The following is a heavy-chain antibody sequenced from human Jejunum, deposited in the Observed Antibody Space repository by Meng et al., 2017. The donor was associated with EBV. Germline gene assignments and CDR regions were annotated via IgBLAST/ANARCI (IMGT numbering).Heavy chain of an antibody. CDR2: INTDGSIT. D-gene: IGHD1-14*01. CDR3: AKDLSWNQADY. V-gene: IGHV3-74*01. CDR1: GFTFSSYW. J-gene: IGHJ4*02. Sequence: ESGGCSIRPGGSLTLSCAGSGFTFSSYWMQWFRQAPGKGLGWVSRINTDGSITNCADSVKGRFTISRDNARNTLYLQMNSLRAEDTAMYYCAKDLSWNQADYWGQGILVTVSS.